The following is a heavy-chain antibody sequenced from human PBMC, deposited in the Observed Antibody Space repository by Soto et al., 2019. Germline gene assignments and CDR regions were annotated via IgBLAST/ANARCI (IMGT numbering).Heavy chain of an antibody. D-gene: IGHD1-26*01. CDR2: TRNRANSYTT. CDR3: TRSSGSYRYFDL. V-gene: IGHV3-72*01. J-gene: IGHJ2*01. Sequence: EVQLVESGGGLVQPGGCLRLSCAASGFTFSDHYMDWVRQAPGKGLEWVARTRNRANSYTTEYAASVNGRFTISRDNSKDSLYLQMNSLETEDTAVYYCTRSSGSYRYFDLWGRGTLVTVSS. CDR1: GFTFSDHY.